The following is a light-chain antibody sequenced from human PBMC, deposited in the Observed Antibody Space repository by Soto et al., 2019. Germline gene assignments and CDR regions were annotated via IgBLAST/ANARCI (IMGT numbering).Light chain of an antibody. CDR2: SNN. CDR1: SSNIGSNT. V-gene: IGLV1-44*01. CDR3: AAWDGSLNGYV. Sequence: SVLTRPPSASGTPGQRVTISCSGSSSNIGSNTVNWYQQLPGTAPKLLIYSNNQRPSGVPDRFSGSKSGTSASLAISGLQSEDEADYYCAAWDGSLNGYVFGTGTKVTVL. J-gene: IGLJ1*01.